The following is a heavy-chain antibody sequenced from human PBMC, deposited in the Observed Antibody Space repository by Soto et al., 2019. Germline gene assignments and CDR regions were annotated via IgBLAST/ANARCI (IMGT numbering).Heavy chain of an antibody. J-gene: IGHJ6*02. D-gene: IGHD1-26*01. Sequence: GGSLRLSCAASGFTFSSYAMTWVRQAPGKGLEWVSGIGGSGASTYHADSVKGRFSISRDNSKNTLYLQMNSLRAEDTAVYYCVKDLVRSYYGAIYYGMDVWGQGTTVTVS. CDR2: IGGSGAST. CDR1: GFTFSSYA. CDR3: VKDLVRSYYGAIYYGMDV. V-gene: IGHV3-23*01.